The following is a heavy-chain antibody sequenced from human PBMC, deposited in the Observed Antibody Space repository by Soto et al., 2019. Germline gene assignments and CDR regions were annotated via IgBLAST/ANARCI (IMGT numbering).Heavy chain of an antibody. Sequence: SETLSLTCAVYGGSFSGYYWSWIRQPPGKGLEWIGEINHSGSTNYNPSLKSRVNISVDTSKNQLSLKLSSVTAADTAVYYCARRGAKAARKVGYGMDVWGQGTTVTVSS. CDR2: INHSGST. D-gene: IGHD6-6*01. V-gene: IGHV4-34*01. J-gene: IGHJ6*02. CDR1: GGSFSGYY. CDR3: ARRGAKAARKVGYGMDV.